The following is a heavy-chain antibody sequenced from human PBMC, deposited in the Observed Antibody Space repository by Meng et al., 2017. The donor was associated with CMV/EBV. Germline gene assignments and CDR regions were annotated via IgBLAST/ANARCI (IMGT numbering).Heavy chain of an antibody. V-gene: IGHV3-23*01. CDR2: ISGSGGST. CDR1: GFTFSSYA. CDR3: AKDQEELSYYDFWSATYYGMDV. D-gene: IGHD3-3*01. Sequence: GESLKISCAASGFTFSSYAMSWVRQAPGKGLEWVPAISGSGGSTYYADSVKGRFTISRDNSKNTLYLQMNSLRAEDTAVYYCAKDQEELSYYDFWSATYYGMDVWGQGTTVTVSS. J-gene: IGHJ6*02.